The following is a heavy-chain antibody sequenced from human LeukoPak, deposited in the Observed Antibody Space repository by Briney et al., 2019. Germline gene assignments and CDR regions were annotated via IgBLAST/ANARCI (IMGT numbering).Heavy chain of an antibody. J-gene: IGHJ4*02. CDR2: IYYSGGT. CDR3: ARGDGQDGNFDY. D-gene: IGHD5-24*01. Sequence: PSETLSLTCTVSGGFISSYYWSWIRQPPGKGLEWIGFIYYSGGTNYNPSLKSRVTISVDTSKNQFSLKLSSVTAADTAVYYCARGDGQDGNFDYWGQGTLVTVSS. CDR1: GGFISSYY. V-gene: IGHV4-59*01.